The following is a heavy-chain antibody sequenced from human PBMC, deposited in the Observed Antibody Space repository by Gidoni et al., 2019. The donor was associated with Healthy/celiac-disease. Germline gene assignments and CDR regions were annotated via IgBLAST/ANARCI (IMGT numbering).Heavy chain of an antibody. V-gene: IGHV3-23*01. J-gene: IGHJ2*01. Sequence: EVQLLESGGGLVQPGGSLRLSCAASGFTFSSYAMSWARQAPGKGLGWFSAISGSGGSTYYADSVKGRFTISRDNSKNTLYLQMNSLRAEDTAVYYCAKATHDSSGYYYGNPYWYFDLWGRGTLVTVSS. CDR2: ISGSGGST. CDR3: AKATHDSSGYYYGNPYWYFDL. CDR1: GFTFSSYA. D-gene: IGHD3-22*01.